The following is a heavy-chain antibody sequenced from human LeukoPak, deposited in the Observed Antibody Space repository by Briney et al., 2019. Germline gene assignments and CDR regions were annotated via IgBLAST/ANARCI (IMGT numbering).Heavy chain of an antibody. D-gene: IGHD5-18*01. CDR2: INSDGSST. CDR3: ARGSSGYSYGYFDY. J-gene: IGHJ4*02. Sequence: GGSLRLSCAASGFTFSSHWMHWVRQAPGKGLVWVSRINSDGSSTSYADSVKGRFTISRDNAKNTLYLQMNSLRAEDTAVYYCARGSSGYSYGYFDYWGQGTLVTVSS. CDR1: GFTFSSHW. V-gene: IGHV3-74*01.